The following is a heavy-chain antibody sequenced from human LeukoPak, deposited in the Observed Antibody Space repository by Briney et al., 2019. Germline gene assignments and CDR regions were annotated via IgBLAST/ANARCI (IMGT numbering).Heavy chain of an antibody. CDR3: VRVELRRYFDL. Sequence: PGGSLRLSCAASGFTFSDYWMSWVRQAPGKGLEWVAYISGSSSIIYYADSVKGRFTISRDNAKNSLYLQMNSLRVEDTAIYYCVRVELRRYFDLWGRGTLVTVSS. D-gene: IGHD3-10*01. CDR2: ISGSSSII. CDR1: GFTFSDYW. V-gene: IGHV3-48*01. J-gene: IGHJ2*01.